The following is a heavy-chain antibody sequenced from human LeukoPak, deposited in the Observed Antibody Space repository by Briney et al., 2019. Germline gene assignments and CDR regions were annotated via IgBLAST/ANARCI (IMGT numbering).Heavy chain of an antibody. CDR2: ISGSGGST. Sequence: GGSLRLSCAASGFTFSSYAMSWVRQAPGKGLEWVSAISGSGGSTYYADSVKGRFTISRDNSKNTLYLQMNSLRAEDTAVYYCAHPYIVVVPAAIGTWGQGTLVTVSS. D-gene: IGHD2-2*02. CDR3: AHPYIVVVPAAIGT. V-gene: IGHV3-23*01. CDR1: GFTFSSYA. J-gene: IGHJ4*02.